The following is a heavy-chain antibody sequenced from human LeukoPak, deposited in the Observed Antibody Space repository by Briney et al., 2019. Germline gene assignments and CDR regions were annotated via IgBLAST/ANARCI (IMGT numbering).Heavy chain of an antibody. Sequence: GGSLRLSCAASGFAVSGYYMNWVRQAPGKGLEWVSVIYTGGSTYYADSVKGRFTISRDNSKNTLYLQMNSQRAEDTAVYFCATDPGGGYCSSSDCRDGWGQGTTVTVSS. D-gene: IGHD2-2*01. J-gene: IGHJ6*02. CDR3: ATDPGGGYCSSSDCRDG. V-gene: IGHV3-66*02. CDR1: GFAVSGYY. CDR2: IYTGGST.